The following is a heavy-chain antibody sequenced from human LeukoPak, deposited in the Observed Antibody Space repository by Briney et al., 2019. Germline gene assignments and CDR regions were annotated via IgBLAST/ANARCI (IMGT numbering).Heavy chain of an antibody. J-gene: IGHJ4*02. CDR3: AVAPGDY. V-gene: IGHV1-2*02. Sequence: GASVKVSCKASGYTFTGYYMHWVRQAPGQGLERMGWINPNSDYTFYAQKFQGRVTLTRDTSISTVYMELTTLTSDDTALYYCAVAPGDYWGQGTLVSVSA. D-gene: IGHD2-21*01. CDR1: GYTFTGYY. CDR2: INPNSDYT.